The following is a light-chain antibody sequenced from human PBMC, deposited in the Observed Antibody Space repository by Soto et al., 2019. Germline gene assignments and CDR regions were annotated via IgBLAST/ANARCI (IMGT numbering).Light chain of an antibody. CDR1: QSVSSS. J-gene: IGKJ4*02. CDR2: GAS. Sequence: EIVLPQSPGTLSLSPGESATLSCRASQSVSSSLAWYQQKPGQAPRLLIHGASTRATGIPATFSGSGSGTEFTLNIDSLQSEDFAVYYCHQYYNWPLTFGGGTKWIS. V-gene: IGKV3-15*01. CDR3: HQYYNWPLT.